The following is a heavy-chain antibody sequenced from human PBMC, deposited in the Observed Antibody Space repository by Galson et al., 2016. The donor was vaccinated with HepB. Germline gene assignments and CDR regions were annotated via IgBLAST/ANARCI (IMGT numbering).Heavy chain of an antibody. Sequence: SVKVSCKASGYTFTGYFIHWVRQAPGQGLEWMGWIKPNSGGTNYGQKFPGRVTMTRDTSISAAYMELSRLRSDDTAVYYCVRGSRSSSWYLVDPYNWFDPWGQGTLVTVSS. V-gene: IGHV1-2*02. D-gene: IGHD6-13*01. CDR3: VRGSRSSSWYLVDPYNWFDP. CDR2: IKPNSGGT. CDR1: GYTFTGYF. J-gene: IGHJ5*02.